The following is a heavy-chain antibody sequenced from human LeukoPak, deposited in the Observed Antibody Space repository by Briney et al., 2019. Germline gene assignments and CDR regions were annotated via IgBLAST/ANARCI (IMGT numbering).Heavy chain of an antibody. J-gene: IGHJ4*02. V-gene: IGHV4-34*01. CDR2: INHSGST. CDR3: ARVSREEDMIDY. Sequence: SETLSPTCAVYGGSFSGYYWSWIRQPPGKGLEWIGEINHSGSTNYNPSLKSRVTISLDTSKNQFSLKLSSVTAADTAVYYCARVSREEDMIDYWGQGTLVTVSS. D-gene: IGHD2-15*01. CDR1: GGSFSGYY.